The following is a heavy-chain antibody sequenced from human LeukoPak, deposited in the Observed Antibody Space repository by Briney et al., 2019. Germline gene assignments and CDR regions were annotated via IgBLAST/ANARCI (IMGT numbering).Heavy chain of an antibody. CDR2: IYHSGST. CDR1: GGSISSGGYY. Sequence: SETLSLTCTVSGGSISSGGYYWSWIRQPPGKGLEWIGYIYHSGSTYYNPSLKSRVTISVDRSKNQFSLKLSFVTAADTAVYYCARDRHWYFDLWGRGTLVTVSS. V-gene: IGHV4-30-2*01. CDR3: ARDRHWYFDL. J-gene: IGHJ2*01.